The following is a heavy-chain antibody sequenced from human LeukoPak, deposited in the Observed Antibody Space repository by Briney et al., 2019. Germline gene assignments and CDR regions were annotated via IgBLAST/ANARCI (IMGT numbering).Heavy chain of an antibody. V-gene: IGHV4-4*07. CDR3: ARGMAAAYDYNWFDT. D-gene: IGHD5-12*01. CDR2: ISASGST. CDR1: GGSISSYY. Sequence: NPSETLSLTCTVSGGSISSYYWSWIRQPAGKGLEWFGRISASGSTRYNPSLQSRVTMSVDTSKNQFSLKLTSVTAADTAVYFCARGMAAAYDYNWFDTWGQGTLVTVSS. J-gene: IGHJ5*02.